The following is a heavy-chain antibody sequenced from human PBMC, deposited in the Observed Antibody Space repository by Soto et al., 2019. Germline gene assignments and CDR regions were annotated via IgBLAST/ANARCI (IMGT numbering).Heavy chain of an antibody. Sequence: EVQLVESGGGLVQPGESLRLSCAASGITFSNYGWTWVRQAPGKGLEWVSHISVSGTGKIYADSVRGRFTISRDNAKNSVYMQMNSLTDEDTAVHYCTSDPDGDLDFDYWGQGTLVTVSA. CDR3: TSDPDGDLDFDY. CDR1: GITFSNYG. V-gene: IGHV3-48*02. D-gene: IGHD4-17*01. CDR2: ISVSGTGK. J-gene: IGHJ4*02.